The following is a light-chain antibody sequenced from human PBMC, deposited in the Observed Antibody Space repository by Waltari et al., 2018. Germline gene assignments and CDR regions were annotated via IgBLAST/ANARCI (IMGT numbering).Light chain of an antibody. J-gene: IGKJ4*01. CDR3: QQRNNWPLT. V-gene: IGKV3D-20*02. CDR2: GAS. Sequence: EIVLTQSPDTLSLSPGDRAALSCRASQSLSSSYLAWYQQKPGQAPRLLIYGASSRATGIPDGFSGSGSETDFTLTISRLEPEDFAVYYCQQRNNWPLTFGGGTKVEIK. CDR1: QSLSSSY.